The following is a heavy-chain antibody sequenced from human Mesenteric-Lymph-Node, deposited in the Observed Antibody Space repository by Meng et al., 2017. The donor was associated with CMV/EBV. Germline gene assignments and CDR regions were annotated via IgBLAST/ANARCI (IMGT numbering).Heavy chain of an antibody. CDR1: GFTFSNYP. CDR3: AKDRGDSSGWYVGDYFDY. Sequence: GESLKISCAASGFTFSNYPMSWVRQTPQKGLEWVSGISGSGRNTYYADSVKGRFTISRDNSKNTLYLQMNSLRAEDTALYYCAKDRGDSSGWYVGDYFDYWGQGTLVTVSS. V-gene: IGHV3-23*01. D-gene: IGHD6-19*01. CDR2: ISGSGRNT. J-gene: IGHJ4*02.